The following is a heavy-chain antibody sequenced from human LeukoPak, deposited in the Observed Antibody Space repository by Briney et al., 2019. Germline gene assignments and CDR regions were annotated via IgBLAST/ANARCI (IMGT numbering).Heavy chain of an antibody. J-gene: IGHJ3*02. CDR3: VKSNSRYQPWTLDI. V-gene: IGHV4-59*01. CDR1: SGSFSTYY. CDR2: IFYNEGT. D-gene: IGHD2-2*01. Sequence: PSETLSLTCTVSSGSFSTYYWSWIRQPPGKGLEWIGDIFYNEGTSYNPSLKSRVTISVDTSNNQLSLKVNSVTAADPAMYYCVKSNSRYQPWTLDIWGRGTMVTVSS.